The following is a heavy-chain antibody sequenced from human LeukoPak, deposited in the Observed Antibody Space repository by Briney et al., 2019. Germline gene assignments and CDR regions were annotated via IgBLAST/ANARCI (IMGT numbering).Heavy chain of an antibody. V-gene: IGHV3-48*04. CDR1: GFTFRAYS. D-gene: IGHD2-2*01. Sequence: GGSLRLSCADSGFTFRAYSMHWVRQAPGKGLEWVSFISAGRSSMHYADSAKGRFTISRDNARNSLFLQMNSLRVEDTGVYYCVRYAGSTSVRGDYWGQGALVTVSS. J-gene: IGHJ4*02. CDR2: ISAGRSSM. CDR3: VRYAGSTSVRGDY.